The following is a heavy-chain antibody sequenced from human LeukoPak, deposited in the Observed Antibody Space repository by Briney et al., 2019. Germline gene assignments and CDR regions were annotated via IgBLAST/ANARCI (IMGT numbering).Heavy chain of an antibody. D-gene: IGHD6-19*01. CDR3: ASAGSSGWFSYFDY. Sequence: ASVKVSFKSSGYTFTVYYMHWVRQAPGQGLEWMGWINPNSGGTNYAQKFQGRVTMTRDTSISTAYMELSRLRSDDTAVYYCASAGSSGWFSYFDYWGQGTLVTVSS. V-gene: IGHV1-2*02. J-gene: IGHJ4*02. CDR1: GYTFTVYY. CDR2: INPNSGGT.